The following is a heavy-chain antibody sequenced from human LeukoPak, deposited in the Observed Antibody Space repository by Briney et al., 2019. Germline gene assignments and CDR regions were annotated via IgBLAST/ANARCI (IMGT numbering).Heavy chain of an antibody. J-gene: IGHJ3*01. CDR3: ARGWVPSDITMN. D-gene: IGHD3-22*01. V-gene: IGHV3-74*01. CDR2: INSDGSTT. Sequence: GGSLRLSCAASGFTFSSYWMHWVRQAPGKGLVWVSRINSDGSTTEYADSVKGRFTISRDNAENTLYPQMNSLRAEDTAVYCCARGWVPSDITMNWGQGTMVTVSS. CDR1: GFTFSSYW.